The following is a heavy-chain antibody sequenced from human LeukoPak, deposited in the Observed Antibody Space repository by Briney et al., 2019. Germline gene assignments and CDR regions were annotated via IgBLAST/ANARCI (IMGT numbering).Heavy chain of an antibody. CDR1: GFTFSSYE. Sequence: GGSLRLSCAASGFTFSSYEMNWVRQAPGKGLEWFSYISGSGSTIYYADSVKGRFTISRDNAKNSLYLQMNSLRAEDTAVYYCARRQHFDYWGQGTLVTVSS. J-gene: IGHJ4*02. V-gene: IGHV3-48*03. CDR2: ISGSGSTI. D-gene: IGHD6-13*01. CDR3: ARRQHFDY.